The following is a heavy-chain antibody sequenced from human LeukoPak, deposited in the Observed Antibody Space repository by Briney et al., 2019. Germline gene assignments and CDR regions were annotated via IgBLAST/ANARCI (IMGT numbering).Heavy chain of an antibody. D-gene: IGHD2-21*02. CDR3: ARDLPGCGGDCYSDSFGAFDI. CDR1: GGSISSGVYY. J-gene: IGHJ3*02. V-gene: IGHV4-61*09. CDR2: IYTSGTT. Sequence: PSETLSLTCTVSGGSISSGVYYWTWIRQPAGKGLEWIAQIYTSGTTNYNPSLKSRVTISLDTSKNQFSLKLSSVTAADTAVYYCARDLPGCGGDCYSDSFGAFDIWGQGTMVTVSS.